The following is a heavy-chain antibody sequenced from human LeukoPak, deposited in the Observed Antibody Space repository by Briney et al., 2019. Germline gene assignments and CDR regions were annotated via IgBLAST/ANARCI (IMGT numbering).Heavy chain of an antibody. J-gene: IGHJ3*02. Sequence: GGSLRLSCAASGFTVSSNFMSWVRQAPGKGLEWVSFIYSGGSTYYTDSVKGRFTISRDTSKNTLSLQMHSLRVDDTAVYYCARVQYDGQYSHALDIWGQGTMVTVSS. D-gene: IGHD2/OR15-2a*01. V-gene: IGHV3-66*01. CDR2: IYSGGST. CDR1: GFTVSSNF. CDR3: ARVQYDGQYSHALDI.